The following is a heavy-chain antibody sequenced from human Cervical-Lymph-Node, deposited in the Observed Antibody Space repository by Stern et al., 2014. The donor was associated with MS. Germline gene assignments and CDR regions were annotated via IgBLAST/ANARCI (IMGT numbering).Heavy chain of an antibody. Sequence: QVQLVESGGGLVKPGGSLRLSCAASGFTFRDYYMSWIRQAPGKGLEWVSYISITDSTRYYADSVKGRFTVSRDNPTNSLFLQMNSLKAEDTAVYYCARVVGVIRGYYGMDVWGQGTTVTVSS. CDR2: ISITDSTR. CDR3: ARVVGVIRGYYGMDV. V-gene: IGHV3-11*01. D-gene: IGHD2-21*01. CDR1: GFTFRDYY. J-gene: IGHJ6*02.